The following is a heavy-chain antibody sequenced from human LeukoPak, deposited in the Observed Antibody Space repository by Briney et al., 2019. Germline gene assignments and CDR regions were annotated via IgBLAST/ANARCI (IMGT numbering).Heavy chain of an antibody. Sequence: SVKVSCKASRGTFTSYTISWVRQAPGQGLEWMGRIIPIFGTANYAQKFQGRVTITADDSPSTAYMELSSLKSEHTAVYYCARGVTGRYCSSTSCHWRAWFDPWGQGTLVTVSS. CDR3: ARGVTGRYCSSTSCHWRAWFDP. V-gene: IGHV1-69*15. CDR1: RGTFTSYT. J-gene: IGHJ5*02. CDR2: IIPIFGTA. D-gene: IGHD2-2*01.